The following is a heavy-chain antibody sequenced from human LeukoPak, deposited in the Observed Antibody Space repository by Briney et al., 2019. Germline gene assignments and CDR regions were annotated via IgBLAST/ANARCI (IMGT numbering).Heavy chain of an antibody. CDR3: ARVGYYYDSSGYLY. J-gene: IGHJ4*02. D-gene: IGHD3-22*01. Sequence: PGGSLRLSCAASGFTFSSYSMNWVRQAPGKGLEWVSYISSSSSTIYYADSVKGRFTISRDNAKNSLYLQMNSLRAEDTAVYYCARVGYYYDSSGYLYWGQGTLVTVSS. CDR1: GFTFSSYS. CDR2: ISSSSSTI. V-gene: IGHV3-48*04.